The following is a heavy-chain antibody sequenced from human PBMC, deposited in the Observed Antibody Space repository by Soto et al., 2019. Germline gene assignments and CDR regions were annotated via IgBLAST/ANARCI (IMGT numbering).Heavy chain of an antibody. J-gene: IGHJ6*02. CDR3: AMTGGGSSPYYYYGMDV. Sequence: GGSLRLSCAASGFTFSSYAMSWVRQAPGKGLEWVSAISGSGGSTYYADSVKGRFTISRDNSKNTLYLQMNSLRAEDTAVYYCAMTGGGSSPYYYYGMDVWGQGTTVTVSS. CDR2: ISGSGGST. CDR1: GFTFSSYA. V-gene: IGHV3-23*01. D-gene: IGHD3-16*01.